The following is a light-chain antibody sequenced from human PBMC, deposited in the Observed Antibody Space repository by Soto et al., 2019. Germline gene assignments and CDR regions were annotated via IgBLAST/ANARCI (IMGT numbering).Light chain of an antibody. CDR2: EGS. V-gene: IGLV2-23*01. Sequence: QSALTQPASVSGSPGQSITLSCTGSSSDFAIYDLVSWYQQLPGKAPKLVISEGSKRASGVSNRFSGSKSGNTASLTISGLQAEDEADYYCCSYEDITTSYVFGTGTKVTVL. CDR3: CSYEDITTSYV. J-gene: IGLJ1*01. CDR1: SSDFAIYDL.